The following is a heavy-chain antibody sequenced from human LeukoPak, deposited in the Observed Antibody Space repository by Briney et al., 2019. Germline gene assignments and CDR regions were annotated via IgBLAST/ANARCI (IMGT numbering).Heavy chain of an antibody. CDR1: GCTFSSYA. CDR3: AKTRTPNSSGYSDY. V-gene: IGHV3-23*01. Sequence: PGGSLRLSCAASGCTFSSYAMSWVRQAPGKGLEGVSAISGSGGSTYYADSVTGRFTIHRDNSKNTLYLQMNSLRAEYTAVYYCAKTRTPNSSGYSDYWGQGTLVTVSS. D-gene: IGHD3-22*01. CDR2: ISGSGGST. J-gene: IGHJ4*02.